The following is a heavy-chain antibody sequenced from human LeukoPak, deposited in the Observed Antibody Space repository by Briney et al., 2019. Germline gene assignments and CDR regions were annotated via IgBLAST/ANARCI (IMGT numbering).Heavy chain of an antibody. CDR2: MNPNSANT. CDR3: ARGKAGDSGGHRTFDI. CDR1: GYSFTSYD. J-gene: IGHJ3*02. Sequence: ASVKVSCKASGYSFTSYDINWVRQATGQGLEWMGWMNPNSANTGYAQKFQGRVTITRNTSISTAYMELSSLRSEDTAVYYCARGKAGDSGGHRTFDIRGQGTMVTVSS. D-gene: IGHD2-15*01. V-gene: IGHV1-8*03.